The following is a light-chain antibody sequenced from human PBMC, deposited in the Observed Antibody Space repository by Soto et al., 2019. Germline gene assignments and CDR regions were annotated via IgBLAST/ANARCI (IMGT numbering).Light chain of an antibody. CDR1: QGISNY. CDR2: AAS. J-gene: IGKJ1*01. Sequence: DIQMTQSPSSLSASVRDRVTITCRASQGISNYLAWYQQKPGHVPKLLIYAASTWQSGVPARFSGSGSGTDFTLTISSLQPEDVAMYYCQKYDSSPWTFGQGTKVEIK. V-gene: IGKV1-27*01. CDR3: QKYDSSPWT.